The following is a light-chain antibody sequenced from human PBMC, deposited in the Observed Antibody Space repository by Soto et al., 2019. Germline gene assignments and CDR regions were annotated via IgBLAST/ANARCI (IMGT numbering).Light chain of an antibody. Sequence: QSVLTQPPSVSGAPGQRVTISCTGSSSNIGAGYDVHWYQQLPGTAPKLLIYGNSNRPSGVPDRFSGSKSGTSASLAITGLQAEDEADDYCQSSDSSLSGYVVFGGGTKLTVL. V-gene: IGLV1-40*01. J-gene: IGLJ2*01. CDR3: QSSDSSLSGYVV. CDR1: SSNIGAGYD. CDR2: GNS.